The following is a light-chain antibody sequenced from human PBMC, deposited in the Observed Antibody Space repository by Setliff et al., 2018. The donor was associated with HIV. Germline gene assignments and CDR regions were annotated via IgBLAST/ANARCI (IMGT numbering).Light chain of an antibody. J-gene: IGLJ2*01. CDR3: AAWDDSLNGPV. Sequence: QSALAQPPSVSGTPGQRLTISCSGGSPHIGSNTVHWYQQVPGTAPKLLIYSNSQRPSGVPDRFSGSKSGTSASLAVSGLQTEDEVDYYCAAWDDSLNGPVFGGGTKVTVL. CDR1: SPHIGSNT. V-gene: IGLV1-44*01. CDR2: SNS.